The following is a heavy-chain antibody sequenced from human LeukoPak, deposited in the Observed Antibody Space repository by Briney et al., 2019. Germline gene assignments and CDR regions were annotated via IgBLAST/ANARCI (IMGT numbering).Heavy chain of an antibody. J-gene: IGHJ5*02. CDR3: ARVYSSSWYPLGWFDP. D-gene: IGHD6-13*01. Sequence: ASVKVSCKASGYTFTSYGISWVRQAPGQGLEWMGWISAYNGNTNYAQKLQGRVTMTTDTSTSTAYMELRSLRSDDTAVYYCARVYSSSWYPLGWFDPWGQGTLVTVSS. V-gene: IGHV1-18*01. CDR1: GYTFTSYG. CDR2: ISAYNGNT.